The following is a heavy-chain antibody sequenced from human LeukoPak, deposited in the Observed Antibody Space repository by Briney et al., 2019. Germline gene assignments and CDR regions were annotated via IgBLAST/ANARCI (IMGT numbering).Heavy chain of an antibody. CDR3: AKDHTGGSDYGDY. J-gene: IGHJ4*02. CDR1: GFTFSNYD. CDR2: ISYDGTNK. Sequence: GGSLRLSCAVSGFTFSNYDMHWVRQAPGKGLEWVAVISYDGTNKYYADSVKGRFTISRDNSKNTLYLQMNSLRTEDTAVYYCAKDHTGGSDYGDYWGQGTLVTVSS. D-gene: IGHD3-16*01. V-gene: IGHV3-30*18.